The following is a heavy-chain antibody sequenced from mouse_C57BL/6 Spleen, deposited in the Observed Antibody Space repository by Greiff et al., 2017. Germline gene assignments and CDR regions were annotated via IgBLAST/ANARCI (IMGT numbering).Heavy chain of an antibody. J-gene: IGHJ4*01. CDR1: GYSFTGYY. Sequence: VQLQQSGPELVKPGASVKISCKASGYSFTGYYMNWVKQSPEKSLEWIGEINPSTGGTTYNQKFKAKATLTVDKSSSTAYMQLKSLTSEDSAVYYCARRGNDVGDAMDYWGQGTSVTVSS. V-gene: IGHV1-42*01. CDR2: INPSTGGT. D-gene: IGHD2-2*01. CDR3: ARRGNDVGDAMDY.